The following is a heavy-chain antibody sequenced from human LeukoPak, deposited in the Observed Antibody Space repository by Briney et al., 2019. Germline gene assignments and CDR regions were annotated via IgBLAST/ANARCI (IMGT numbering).Heavy chain of an antibody. J-gene: IGHJ6*03. CDR1: GFTFSSYW. CDR2: IKQDGSEK. CDR3: AREMVEMATKLAYYMDV. Sequence: PGGSLRLSCAASGFTFSSYWMSWVRQAPGKGLEWVANIKQDGSEKYYVDSVKGRFTISRDNAKNSLYLQMNSLRAEDTAVFYFAREMVEMATKLAYYMDVWGKGTTVTVSS. D-gene: IGHD5-24*01. V-gene: IGHV3-7*01.